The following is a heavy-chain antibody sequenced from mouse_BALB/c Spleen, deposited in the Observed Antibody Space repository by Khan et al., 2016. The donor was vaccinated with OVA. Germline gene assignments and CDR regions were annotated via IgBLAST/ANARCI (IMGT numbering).Heavy chain of an antibody. J-gene: IGHJ4*01. D-gene: IGHD2-2*01. CDR1: GFSLSRYS. Sequence: QVQLKESGPGLVAPSQSLSITCTVSGFSLSRYSVHWVRQPPGKGLEWLGMIWGGGSTDYNSALKSRLSISKDNSKSQVFLKMDSLQTDDTAVYYCARSYYVDDGYYAMDYWGQGTSVTVAS. V-gene: IGHV2-6-4*01. CDR3: ARSYYVDDGYYAMDY. CDR2: IWGGGST.